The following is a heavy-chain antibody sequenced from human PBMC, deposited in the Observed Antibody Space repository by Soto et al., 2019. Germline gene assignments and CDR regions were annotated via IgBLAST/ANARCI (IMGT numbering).Heavy chain of an antibody. CDR2: IDPSDSYT. Sequence: GESLKISCKGSGYSFTSYWISWVRQMPGKGLEWMGRIDPSDSYTNNSPSFQGHVTISADKSISTAYLQWSSLKASDTAMYYCARHTISGNYYYYGMDVWSQGTTVTVSS. CDR3: ARHTISGNYYYYGMDV. V-gene: IGHV5-10-1*01. D-gene: IGHD5-12*01. J-gene: IGHJ6*02. CDR1: GYSFTSYW.